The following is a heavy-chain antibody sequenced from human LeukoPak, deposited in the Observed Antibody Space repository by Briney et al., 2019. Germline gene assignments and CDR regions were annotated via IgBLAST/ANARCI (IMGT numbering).Heavy chain of an antibody. V-gene: IGHV4-39*01. CDR2: IYYGGNT. J-gene: IGHJ3*02. D-gene: IGHD1-26*01. Sequence: SETLSLTCTVSGGSISSSSYYWGWVRQPPGKGLEWIGNIYYGGNTYYNPSLKSRVTISVDTSKNQFSLKLSSVTAADTAVYYCARAGATTTSRAFDIWGQGTMVTVSS. CDR1: GGSISSSSYY. CDR3: ARAGATTTSRAFDI.